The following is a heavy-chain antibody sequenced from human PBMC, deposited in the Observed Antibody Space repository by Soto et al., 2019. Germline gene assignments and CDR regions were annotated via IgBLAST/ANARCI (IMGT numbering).Heavy chain of an antibody. CDR3: AREPSNYGDYEYYYYYYMDV. J-gene: IGHJ6*03. CDR2: IWYDGSNK. D-gene: IGHD4-17*01. V-gene: IGHV3-33*01. CDR1: GFTFSSYG. Sequence: QVQLVESGGGVVQPGRSLRLSCAASGFTFSSYGMHWVRQAPGKGLEWVAVIWYDGSNKYYADSVKGRFTISRDNSKNMLYLQMNSLRAEDTAVYYCAREPSNYGDYEYYYYYYMDVWCKGTTVTVSS.